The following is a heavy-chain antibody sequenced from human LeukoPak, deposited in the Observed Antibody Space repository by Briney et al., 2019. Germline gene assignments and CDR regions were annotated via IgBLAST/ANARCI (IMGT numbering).Heavy chain of an antibody. J-gene: IGHJ6*02. CDR3: AREQTVFGVLKDGMDV. Sequence: GGSLRLSCAASGFTFSSYAMSWVRQAPGKGLEWVAVIWYDGSNKYYGDSVKGRFTISRDNSKKTLYLEMNNLRAEDTAVYYCAREQTVFGVLKDGMDVWGQGTTVTVSS. CDR2: IWYDGSNK. CDR1: GFTFSSYA. V-gene: IGHV3-33*08. D-gene: IGHD3-3*01.